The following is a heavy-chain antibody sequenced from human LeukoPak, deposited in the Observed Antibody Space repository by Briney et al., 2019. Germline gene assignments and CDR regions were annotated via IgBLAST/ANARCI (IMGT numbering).Heavy chain of an antibody. J-gene: IGHJ4*02. D-gene: IGHD3-22*01. V-gene: IGHV3-30*18. Sequence: GGSLRLSCAASGFTFGSYGIHWVRQAPGKGLEWVAVISNDGSDKSYADSVKGRFTISRDNSKNTLYLQMNSLRAEDTAVYFCAKGTVIVGYYFDSWGQGTLVTVSS. CDR2: ISNDGSDK. CDR1: GFTFGSYG. CDR3: AKGTVIVGYYFDS.